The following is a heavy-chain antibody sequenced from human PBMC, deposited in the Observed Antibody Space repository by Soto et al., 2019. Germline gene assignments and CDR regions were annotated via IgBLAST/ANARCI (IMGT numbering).Heavy chain of an antibody. D-gene: IGHD3-10*01. Sequence: QVQLVQSGAEVKKPGSSVKVSCKASGGIFSTYAISWLRQAPGQGLEWMGGMIPLFGTPNYAQRFKGRVTITADQSTSTAYTELSRLRSEDTAVYYCARDRVDDGSGIYYIRIDFGGQGTLVTVSS. J-gene: IGHJ4*02. V-gene: IGHV1-69*01. CDR3: ARDRVDDGSGIYYIRIDF. CDR2: MIPLFGTP. CDR1: GGIFSTYA.